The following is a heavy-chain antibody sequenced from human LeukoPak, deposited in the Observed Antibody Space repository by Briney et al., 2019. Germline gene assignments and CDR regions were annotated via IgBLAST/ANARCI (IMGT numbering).Heavy chain of an antibody. J-gene: IGHJ4*02. D-gene: IGHD3-16*02. V-gene: IGHV3-30*02. CDR1: GFTFSSYG. CDR2: IRYDGSNK. Sequence: SGGSLRLSCAASGFTFSSYGMHWVRQAPGKGLEWVAFIRYDGSNKYYADYVKGRFTISRDNSKNTLYLQMNSLRAEDTAVYYCAKEPYDYVWGSYRFDHWGQGTLVTVSS. CDR3: AKEPYDYVWGSYRFDH.